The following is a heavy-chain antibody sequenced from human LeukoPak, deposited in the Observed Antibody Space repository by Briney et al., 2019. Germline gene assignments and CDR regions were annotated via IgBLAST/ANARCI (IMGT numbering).Heavy chain of an antibody. D-gene: IGHD3-10*01. V-gene: IGHV5-51*01. J-gene: IGHJ6*02. CDR3: ARGILWFGDHRSYYYYGMDV. Sequence: GESLKISCKGSGYSFTSYWIGWVRQMPGKGLEWMGFFYPGDSDTRYSPSFQGQVTISADKSISTAYLQWSSLKASDTAMYYCARGILWFGDHRSYYYYGMDVWGQGTTVTVSS. CDR1: GYSFTSYW. CDR2: FYPGDSDT.